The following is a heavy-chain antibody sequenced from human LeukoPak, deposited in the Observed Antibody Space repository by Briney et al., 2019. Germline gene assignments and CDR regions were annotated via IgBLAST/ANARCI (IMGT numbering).Heavy chain of an antibody. CDR2: IYPGDSDT. V-gene: IGHV5-51*01. J-gene: IGHJ4*02. Sequence: GESLKISCKGSGYTFTSYWIGWVRQMPGKGLEWMEIIYPGDSDTRYSPSFQGQVTMSADKSSSTAYLQWSSLKASDTAMYYCARSGRDWGFDYWGQGTLVTVSS. D-gene: IGHD2-21*02. CDR3: ARSGRDWGFDY. CDR1: GYTFTSYW.